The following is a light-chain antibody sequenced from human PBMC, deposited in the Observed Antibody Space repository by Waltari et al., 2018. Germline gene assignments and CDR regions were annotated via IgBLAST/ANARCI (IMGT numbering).Light chain of an antibody. V-gene: IGKV3-20*01. CDR1: QSIYSTY. J-gene: IGKJ1*01. CDR3: QQYGSSPRT. CDR2: RAS. Sequence: EIVLTQSPGTLSLSPGERATLSCRASQSIYSTYLAWYQQKPGQAPRLRIYRASNRATGVPDRFRGSGSGTDFTLTISRLEPEDFAVFYCQQYGSSPRTFGQGTTVEIK.